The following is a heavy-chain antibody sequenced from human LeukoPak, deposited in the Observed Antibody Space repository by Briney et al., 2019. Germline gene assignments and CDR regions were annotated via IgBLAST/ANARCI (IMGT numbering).Heavy chain of an antibody. D-gene: IGHD3-22*01. CDR1: GGSISSSNW. CDR3: AREIGDSRAYYGMDV. CDR2: IYHSGST. J-gene: IGHJ6*02. Sequence: RTSETLSLTCAVSGGSISSSNWWSWVRQPPGKGLEWIGEIYHSGSTNYNPSLKSRVTISVDKSKNQFSLKLSSVTAADTAVYYCAREIGDSRAYYGMDVWGQGTTVTVSS. V-gene: IGHV4-4*02.